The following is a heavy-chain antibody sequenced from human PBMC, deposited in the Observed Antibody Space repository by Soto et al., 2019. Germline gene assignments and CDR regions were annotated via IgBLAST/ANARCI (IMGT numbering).Heavy chain of an antibody. CDR3: AREGPPYYYGSGSNWFDP. J-gene: IGHJ5*02. CDR2: IYTSGST. CDR1: GGSISSYY. D-gene: IGHD3-10*01. Sequence: SETLSLTCTVSGGSISSYYWSWTRQPAGKGLEWIGRIYTSGSTNYNPSLKSRVTMSVDTSKNQFSLKLSSVTAADTAVYYCAREGPPYYYGSGSNWFDPWGQGTLVTVSS. V-gene: IGHV4-4*07.